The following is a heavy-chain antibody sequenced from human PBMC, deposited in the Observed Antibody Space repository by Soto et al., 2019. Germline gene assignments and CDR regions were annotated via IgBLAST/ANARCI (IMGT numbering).Heavy chain of an antibody. J-gene: IGHJ4*02. V-gene: IGHV1-2*04. Sequence: ASVKVSCKASGYTFTGYYMHWVRQAPGQGLEWMGWINPNSGGTNYAQKFQGWVTMTRDTSISTAYMELSRLRSDDTAVYYCARTNGVGATRGGFDYWGQGTLVTVSS. D-gene: IGHD1-26*01. CDR3: ARTNGVGATRGGFDY. CDR1: GYTFTGYY. CDR2: INPNSGGT.